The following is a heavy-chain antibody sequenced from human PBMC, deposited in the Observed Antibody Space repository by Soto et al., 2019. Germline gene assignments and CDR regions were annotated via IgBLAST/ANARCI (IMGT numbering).Heavy chain of an antibody. CDR1: GGSISSSSYY. CDR3: ARHPFLPLAVAGPRFDY. CDR2: IYYSGST. D-gene: IGHD6-19*01. J-gene: IGHJ4*02. Sequence: ETLSLTCTVSGGSISSSSYYWGWIRQPPGKGLEWIGSIYYSGSTYYNPSLKSRVTISVDTSKNQFSLKLSSVTAADTAVYYCARHPFLPLAVAGPRFDYWGQGTLVTVSS. V-gene: IGHV4-39*01.